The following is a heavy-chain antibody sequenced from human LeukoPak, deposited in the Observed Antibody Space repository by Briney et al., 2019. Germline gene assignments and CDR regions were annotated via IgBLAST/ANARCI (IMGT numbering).Heavy chain of an antibody. V-gene: IGHV1-2*02. CDR1: GYTFTGYY. Sequence: ASVKVSCKASGYTFTGYYMHWVRQAPGQGLEWMGWINPNSGGTNYAQKFQGRVTMTRDTSISTAYMELSRLRSDDTAVYYCARAATVTNPSRFWGQGTLVTVSS. CDR2: INPNSGGT. D-gene: IGHD4-11*01. CDR3: ARAATVTNPSRF. J-gene: IGHJ4*02.